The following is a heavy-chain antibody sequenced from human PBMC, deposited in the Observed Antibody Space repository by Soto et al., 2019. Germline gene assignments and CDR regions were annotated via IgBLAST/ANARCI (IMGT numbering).Heavy chain of an antibody. CDR2: IRHSGSP. CDR1: GGSVSSGVYS. J-gene: IGHJ5*02. CDR3: TRGVLA. V-gene: IGHV4-30-2*01. D-gene: IGHD2-8*01. Sequence: TLSLTCSVSGGSVSSGVYSWSWIRQAPGKGLAWIGFIRHSGSPAYNPSLKSRVSISVDTSNNQISLDLSSVTAADTAVYYCTRGVLAWGRGTMVTVSS.